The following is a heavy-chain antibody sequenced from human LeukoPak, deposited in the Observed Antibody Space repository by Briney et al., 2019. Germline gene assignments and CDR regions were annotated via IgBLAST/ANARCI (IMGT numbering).Heavy chain of an antibody. J-gene: IGHJ4*02. CDR2: INPIFGTA. CDR1: GCTFSSYA. D-gene: IGHD5-24*01. V-gene: IGHV1-69*05. CDR3: ARAQDGYNAAFEY. Sequence: SVKVSCKASGCTFSSYAIGWVRQAPGQGLEWMGGINPIFGTANYAQKFQGRVTITRHESISTAYMELSSVRSEDTAGYYCARAQDGYNAAFEYWGQGNLVTLSS.